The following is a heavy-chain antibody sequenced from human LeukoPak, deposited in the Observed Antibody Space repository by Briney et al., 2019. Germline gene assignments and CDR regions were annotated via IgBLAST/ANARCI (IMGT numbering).Heavy chain of an antibody. V-gene: IGHV3-11*01. CDR1: GFTFSDYY. CDR3: ARYKRLDYSGSYFDY. D-gene: IGHD1-26*01. CDR2: ISSSGSTI. Sequence: GGSLRRSCAASGFTFSDYYMSWIRQAPGKGLEWVSYISSSGSTIYYADSVKGRFTISRDNAKNSLYLQMNSLRAEDTAVYYCARYKRLDYSGSYFDYWGQGTLVTVSS. J-gene: IGHJ4*02.